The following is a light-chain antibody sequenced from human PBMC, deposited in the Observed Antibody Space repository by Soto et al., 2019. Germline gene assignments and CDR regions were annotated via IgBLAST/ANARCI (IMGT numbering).Light chain of an antibody. CDR1: QSVSSY. CDR3: QHRSNWPLT. Sequence: EIVLTQSPATLSLSPGDRATLSCRASQSVSSYLAWYQQKPGQAPRLLIYDASNSATGIPARFSGSGSGTDFTLTISSLEPEDFAVYYCQHRSNWPLTFVGGTKVEI. CDR2: DAS. J-gene: IGKJ4*01. V-gene: IGKV3-11*01.